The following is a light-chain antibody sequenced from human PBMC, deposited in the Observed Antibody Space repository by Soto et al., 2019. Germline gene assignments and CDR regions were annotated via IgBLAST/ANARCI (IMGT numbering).Light chain of an antibody. V-gene: IGKV3-15*01. J-gene: IGKJ1*01. Sequence: EMVMTQSPATLSVSPGERATLSCRASQSVSSNLAWYQQKPGQAPRLLIYDASTRATGIPARFSGSGSGTEFTLTISRLQSEDFAVYYCQQYNNWPPWTFGQGTKVDIK. CDR3: QQYNNWPPWT. CDR2: DAS. CDR1: QSVSSN.